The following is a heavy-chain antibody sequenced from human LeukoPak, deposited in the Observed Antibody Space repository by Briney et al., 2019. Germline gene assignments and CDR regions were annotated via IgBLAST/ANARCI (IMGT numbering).Heavy chain of an antibody. CDR2: IYHSGST. CDR3: ARQLYGGNSLNDY. J-gene: IGHJ4*02. CDR1: GYSISSGYY. Sequence: PSKTLSLTCAVSGYSISSGYYWGWIRPPPGKGLEWIGIIYHSGSTYYNPSLKSRVTISVDTSKNQFSLKLSSVTAADTAVYYCARQLYGGNSLNDYWGQGTLVTVSS. D-gene: IGHD4-23*01. V-gene: IGHV4-38-2*01.